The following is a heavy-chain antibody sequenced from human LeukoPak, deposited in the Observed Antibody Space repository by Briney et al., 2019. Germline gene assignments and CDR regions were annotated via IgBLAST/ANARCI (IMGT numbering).Heavy chain of an antibody. CDR1: GFTFSSYG. Sequence: PGGSLRLSCAASGFTFSSYGMHWVRQAPGKGLERVAFIRYDGSNKYYADSVKGRFTISRDNSKNTLYLQMNSLRAEDTAVYYCAKIHGDSTQYFDYWGQGTLVTVSS. J-gene: IGHJ4*02. CDR2: IRYDGSNK. D-gene: IGHD2-21*02. V-gene: IGHV3-30*02. CDR3: AKIHGDSTQYFDY.